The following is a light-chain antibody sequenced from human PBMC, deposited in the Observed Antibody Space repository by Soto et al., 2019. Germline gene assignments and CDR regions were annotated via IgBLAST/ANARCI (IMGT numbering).Light chain of an antibody. CDR3: QQAASFPWT. Sequence: DIQMTQSPSSVSASLGDRVIITCRASQDINNWLVWYQQKPGKAPKLLSFAASSLQSGVPSRFSGNRSGTYFTLTISSLQPEDFATYYCQQAASFPWTFGQGTKVEIK. CDR1: QDINNW. J-gene: IGKJ1*01. CDR2: AAS. V-gene: IGKV1D-12*01.